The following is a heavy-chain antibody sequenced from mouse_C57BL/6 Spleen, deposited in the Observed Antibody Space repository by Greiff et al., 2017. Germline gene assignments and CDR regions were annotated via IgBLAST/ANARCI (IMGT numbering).Heavy chain of an antibody. D-gene: IGHD2-3*01. CDR1: GYTFTSYG. V-gene: IGHV1-81*01. CDR2: IDPRSGNT. CDR3: ASSPVYDGRFAY. Sequence: VQLQQSGAELARPGASVKLSCKASGYTFTSYGISWVKQRTGPGLEWIGEIDPRSGNTYYNEKFKGKATLTADKSSSTAYMELRSLTSEDSAVYVCASSPVYDGRFAYWGQGTLVTVSA. J-gene: IGHJ3*01.